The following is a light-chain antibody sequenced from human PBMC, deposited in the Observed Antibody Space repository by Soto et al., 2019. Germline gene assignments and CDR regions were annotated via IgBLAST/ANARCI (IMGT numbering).Light chain of an antibody. CDR1: QIVSSGY. CDR2: GAS. J-gene: IGKJ1*01. V-gene: IGKV3-20*01. Sequence: EIVLTQSPGTLSLSPGERATLSCRASQIVSSGYLAWYQQKPGQAPRLLIYGASSRASGIPDRFSGSGSGTDFTLTISRLEPEDFAVYYCQQYGGSPTWTFGQGTKVEIK. CDR3: QQYGGSPTWT.